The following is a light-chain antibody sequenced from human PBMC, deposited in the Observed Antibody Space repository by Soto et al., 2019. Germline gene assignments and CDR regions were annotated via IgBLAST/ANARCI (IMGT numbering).Light chain of an antibody. V-gene: IGLV4-69*01. CDR2: LNNDGSH. CDR1: SGHSSYA. CDR3: QTWGTGFQV. Sequence: QSVLTPSPSASASLGASVKLTCTLSSGHSSYAIAWHQKQPGKGPRYLMDLNNDGSHTKGDGIPDRFSGSSSGAERYLIISILQSEDEADYYCQTWGTGFQVFGGGTKLTVL. J-gene: IGLJ2*01.